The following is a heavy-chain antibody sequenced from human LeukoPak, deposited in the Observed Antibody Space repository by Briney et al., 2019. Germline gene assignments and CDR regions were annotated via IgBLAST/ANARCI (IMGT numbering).Heavy chain of an antibody. V-gene: IGHV1-2*02. J-gene: IGHJ6*03. CDR3: ARGARYYGSGSYGGYYYYYMDV. Sequence: GASVKVSCKASGYTFTSYGISWVRQAPGQGLEWMGWINPNSGGTNYAQKFQGRVTMTRDTSISTAYMELSRLRSDDTAVYYCARGARYYGSGSYGGYYYYYMDVWGKGTTVTVSS. D-gene: IGHD3-10*01. CDR2: INPNSGGT. CDR1: GYTFTSYG.